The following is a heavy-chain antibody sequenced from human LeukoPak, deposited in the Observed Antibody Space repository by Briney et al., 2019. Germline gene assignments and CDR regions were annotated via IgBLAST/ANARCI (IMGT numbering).Heavy chain of an antibody. CDR3: ARGFPHIAVAGKERWFDP. Sequence: GASVKVSCKASGGTFSSYAISWVRQAPGQGLEWMGRIIPIFGTANYAQKFQGRVTITTDESTSTDYMELSSLRSEDTAVYYCARGFPHIAVAGKERWFDPWGQGTLVTVSS. D-gene: IGHD6-19*01. CDR1: GGTFSSYA. J-gene: IGHJ5*02. CDR2: IIPIFGTA. V-gene: IGHV1-69*05.